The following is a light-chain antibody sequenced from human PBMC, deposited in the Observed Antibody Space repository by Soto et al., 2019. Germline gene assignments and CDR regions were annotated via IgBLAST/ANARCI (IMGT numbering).Light chain of an antibody. CDR1: QSISSSY. J-gene: IGKJ3*01. CDR3: QQYGSSRFT. V-gene: IGKV3-20*01. CDR2: GAS. Sequence: EIVLTQSPGTLSLSPGERATLSCRASQSISSSYLAWYQQKPGQATRLLVYGASSRATGIPDRFSGSGSGTDFTLTISSLEPEDFAVYYCQQYGSSRFTFGPGTKVDIK.